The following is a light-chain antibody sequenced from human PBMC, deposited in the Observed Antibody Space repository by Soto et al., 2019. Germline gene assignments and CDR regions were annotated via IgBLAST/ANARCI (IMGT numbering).Light chain of an antibody. J-gene: IGKJ4*01. V-gene: IGKV3-20*01. CDR2: DAS. CDR3: QQYGSSPLT. Sequence: EIVLTLSPGPLTLSVGERATLSCRASQSVSGYLAWYQQTPGQAPRLLIYDASNRATGIPDRFSGSGSGTDFTLTINRLEPEDFTVYYCQQYGSSPLTFGGGTKVDIK. CDR1: QSVSGY.